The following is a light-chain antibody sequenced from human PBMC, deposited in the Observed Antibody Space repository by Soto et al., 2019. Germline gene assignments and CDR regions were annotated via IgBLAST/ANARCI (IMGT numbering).Light chain of an antibody. CDR3: QQGYTSAIT. V-gene: IGKV1-39*01. Sequence: DIQMTQSPSSLSASVGDRVTITCRASQSIGKHLNWYQQKPGKAPKFLIYAASNLQSGVPSRLSGSGSGTDFTLTVNSLQPEDFATYYCQQGYTSAITFGQGTRLEIK. CDR1: QSIGKH. CDR2: AAS. J-gene: IGKJ5*01.